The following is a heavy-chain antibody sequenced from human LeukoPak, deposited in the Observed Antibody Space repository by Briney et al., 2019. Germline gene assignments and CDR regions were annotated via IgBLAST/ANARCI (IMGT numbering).Heavy chain of an antibody. V-gene: IGHV4-39*01. J-gene: IGHJ4*02. CDR1: GGSISSSSYY. D-gene: IGHD5-18*01. CDR2: IYYSGST. Sequence: SETLSLTCTVSGGSISSSSYYWGWIRQPPGKGLEWIGSIYYSGSTYYNPSLKSRVTISVDTSKNQSSLKLSSVTAADTAVYYCARQLRGYSYGRRIDYWGQGTLVTVSS. CDR3: ARQLRGYSYGRRIDY.